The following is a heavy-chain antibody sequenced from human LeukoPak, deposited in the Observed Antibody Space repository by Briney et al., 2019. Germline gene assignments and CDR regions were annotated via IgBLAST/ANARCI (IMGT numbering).Heavy chain of an antibody. CDR1: GFTFSSYG. CDR3: ANQDGRTVPTPR. J-gene: IGHJ4*02. CDR2: IGYDGNIK. D-gene: IGHD4-23*01. V-gene: IGHV3-30*18. Sequence: GGSLRLSCGAPGFTFSSYGMHWGRQAPGKGLEGGGVIGYDGNIKYYADSVKGRFTISRDNYKTTLYLQMTSLRAEDTAMYYCANQDGRTVPTPRWGQGTLVTVSS.